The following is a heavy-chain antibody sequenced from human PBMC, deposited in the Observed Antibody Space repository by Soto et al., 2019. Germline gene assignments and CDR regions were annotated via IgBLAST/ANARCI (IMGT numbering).Heavy chain of an antibody. CDR2: IYWNDNQ. Sequence: QITLTESGPTLVKPTQTLTLTCNFSGFAFSTSGVGVGWIRQPPGKALEWLALIYWNDNQRYSPSLKSRLTISADTSRNRVVLTMTNMDPVDTATYYCEHRRLGYPYFDYWGQGTLVSVSS. CDR3: EHRRLGYPYFDY. V-gene: IGHV2-5*01. CDR1: GFAFSTSGVG. D-gene: IGHD5-12*01. J-gene: IGHJ4*02.